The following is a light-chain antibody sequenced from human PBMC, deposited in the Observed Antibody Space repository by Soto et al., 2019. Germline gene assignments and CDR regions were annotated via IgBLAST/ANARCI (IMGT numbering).Light chain of an antibody. CDR3: GAWDNSLKGWV. CDR1: TSNIGSNT. CDR2: STT. J-gene: IGLJ3*02. Sequence: QSVLTQPPSASGTPGQKVTISCSGNTSNIGSNTVNWYQQFPGTAPKFLIFSTTQRPSGVPARFSGSKSGTSASLAIGGLQPDDEAQYYCGAWDNSLKGWVFGGGTKLTVL. V-gene: IGLV1-44*01.